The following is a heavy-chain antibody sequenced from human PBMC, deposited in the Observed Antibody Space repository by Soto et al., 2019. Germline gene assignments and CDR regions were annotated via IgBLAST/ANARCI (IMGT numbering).Heavy chain of an antibody. D-gene: IGHD6-19*01. V-gene: IGHV4-59*11. J-gene: IGHJ4*02. CDR1: GGSISNHY. CDR2: IYYTGST. CDR3: ARGGWSLGY. Sequence: SETLSLTCTVSGGSISNHYWSWIRQPPGKGLEWIGYIYYTGSTNYNPSLKSRVTISVDTSKNQFSLNLSSVTAADTAVYYCARGGWSLGYWGQGTLVTVSS.